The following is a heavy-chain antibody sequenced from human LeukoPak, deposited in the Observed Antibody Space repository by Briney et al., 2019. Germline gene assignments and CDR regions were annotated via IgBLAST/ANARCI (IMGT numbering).Heavy chain of an antibody. Sequence: ASVKVSCKASGYTFTSYYMHWVRQAPGQGLEWMGIINPSGGSTSYAQKFQGRVTMTRDTSTSTVYMELSSLRSEDTAVYYCARDHEEGYSSSNYFDYWGQGTLVTVSS. CDR1: GYTFTSYY. CDR3: ARDHEEGYSSSNYFDY. D-gene: IGHD6-13*01. J-gene: IGHJ4*02. V-gene: IGHV1-46*01. CDR2: INPSGGST.